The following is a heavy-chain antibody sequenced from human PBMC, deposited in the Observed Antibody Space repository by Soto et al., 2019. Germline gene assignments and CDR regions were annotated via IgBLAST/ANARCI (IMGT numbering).Heavy chain of an antibody. CDR1: GFTFSDHY. D-gene: IGHD5-18*01. V-gene: IGHV3-72*01. Sequence: EVPLVGSGGGLVQPGGSLRLSCAASGFTFSDHYMDWVRQAPGKGLEWVGRTRNKANSYTTEYAASVKGRFTISRDDSKNSLYLQMNSLKTEDTAVYYCARELDTAMDFDYWGQGTLVTVSS. CDR2: TRNKANSYTT. J-gene: IGHJ4*02. CDR3: ARELDTAMDFDY.